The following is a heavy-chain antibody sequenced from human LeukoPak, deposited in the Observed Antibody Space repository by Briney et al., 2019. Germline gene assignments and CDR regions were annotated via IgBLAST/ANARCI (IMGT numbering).Heavy chain of an antibody. V-gene: IGHV3-7*01. J-gene: IGHJ6*03. Sequence: SGGSLRLSCAASGFTFSSYWMSWGRHAPGEGVERVANIKQDGSKKYYTDSLKGRFTISRDKTKNTLYLQMNSPSAADTAVYYCAKADRGYCSSTSCYHSYYYYYMDVWGKGTTVTVSS. CDR3: AKADRGYCSSTSCYHSYYYYYMDV. CDR2: IKQDGSKK. CDR1: GFTFSSYW. D-gene: IGHD2-2*01.